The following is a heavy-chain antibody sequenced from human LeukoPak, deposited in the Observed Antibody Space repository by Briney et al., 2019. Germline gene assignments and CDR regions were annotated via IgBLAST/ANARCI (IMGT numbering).Heavy chain of an antibody. J-gene: IGHJ5*02. CDR1: GGSISSYH. CDR2: IHYSGST. D-gene: IGHD1-26*01. CDR3: ARAVGTMIWKAWFDP. Sequence: SETLSLTCTVSGGSISSYHWSWIRQPPGKGLEWIGYIHYSGSTNYNPSLKSGVTISVDMSKNQFSLKLSSVTAADTAVYFCARAVGTMIWKAWFDPWGQGTLVTVSS. V-gene: IGHV4-59*01.